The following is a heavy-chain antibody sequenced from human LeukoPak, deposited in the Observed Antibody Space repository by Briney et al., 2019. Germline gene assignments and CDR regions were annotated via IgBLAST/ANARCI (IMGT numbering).Heavy chain of an antibody. J-gene: IGHJ3*01. D-gene: IGHD1-26*01. Sequence: GGSLRPSCAASGFTFSGSWMTWVRQAPGKGLEWVASIKHIGGEKKYVGSVKGRFTISRDNAKNSLYLQMDSLRAEDTAVYYWARGETHAVDVWGRGTMVTVSS. CDR1: GFTFSGSW. CDR2: IKHIGGEK. V-gene: IGHV3-7*05. CDR3: ARGETHAVDV.